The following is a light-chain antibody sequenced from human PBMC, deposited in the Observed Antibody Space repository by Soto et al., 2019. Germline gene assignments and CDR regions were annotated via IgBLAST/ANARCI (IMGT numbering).Light chain of an antibody. CDR1: NSDIGVYNY. J-gene: IGLJ2*01. CDR2: EVF. Sequence: QSALTQPASVSGSLGQSITISGTGTNSDIGVYNYVSWYQQHPGKAPRLIIYEVFNRPSGISHRFSGSKSGNTASLTISGLLTEDEADYYCSSYTTSTTVPFGGGTKLPVL. CDR3: SSYTTSTTVP. V-gene: IGLV2-14*01.